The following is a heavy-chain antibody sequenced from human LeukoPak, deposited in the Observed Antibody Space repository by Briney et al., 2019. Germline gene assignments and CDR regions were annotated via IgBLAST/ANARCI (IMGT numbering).Heavy chain of an antibody. V-gene: IGHV1-2*02. Sequence: GASVRVSCKASGYTFTGYYMHWVRQAPGQGLEWMGWINPNSGGTNYAQKFQGRVTMTRDTSVSTAYMELSRLRSDDTAVYYCARDWSGYSGYERYTWFDPWGQGTLVTVSS. CDR1: GYTFTGYY. CDR3: ARDWSGYSGYERYTWFDP. J-gene: IGHJ5*02. CDR2: INPNSGGT. D-gene: IGHD5-12*01.